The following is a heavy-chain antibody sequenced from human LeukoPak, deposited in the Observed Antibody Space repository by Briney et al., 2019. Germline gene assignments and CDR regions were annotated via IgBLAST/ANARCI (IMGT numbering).Heavy chain of an antibody. D-gene: IGHD1-14*01. CDR1: GFALSRHG. Sequence: GRSLRLSCIASGFALSRHGMHWVRQPPGKGLEWVAFVRYDGSDKYYADSVKGRFTVSRDNSNNALDLQMNTLTVEDTAVYYCARALSSTGGSYYFDSWGQGTLVTVSS. V-gene: IGHV3-33*01. CDR2: VRYDGSDK. CDR3: ARALSSTGGSYYFDS. J-gene: IGHJ4*02.